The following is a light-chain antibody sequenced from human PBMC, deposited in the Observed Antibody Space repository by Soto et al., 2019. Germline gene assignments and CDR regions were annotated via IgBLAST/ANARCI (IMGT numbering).Light chain of an antibody. CDR2: QDT. Sequence: SYELTQPPSVSVSPGQTATITCSGDKLGDKFASWYHQKPGQSPVLVIYQDTQRPSGIPERFSGSNSGNTATLTISGTHSMDEADYYCQAWDSGTAVFGGGPKLTVL. V-gene: IGLV3-1*01. CDR3: QAWDSGTAV. J-gene: IGLJ2*01. CDR1: KLGDKF.